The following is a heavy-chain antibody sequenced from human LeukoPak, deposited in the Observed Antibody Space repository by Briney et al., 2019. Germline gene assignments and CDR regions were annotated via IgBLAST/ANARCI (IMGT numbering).Heavy chain of an antibody. D-gene: IGHD4-11*01. Sequence: ASVKVSCKPSTDTFINYDINWVRQATGQGLEWIGWMNPNTGNTGYAQNFQVRVTMTRDTSISTAHMELSSLRPEDTAVYYCAVTPSKLSHLDKWGQRTVHTLSS. CDR2: MNPNTGNT. CDR1: TDTFINYD. V-gene: IGHV1-8*01. CDR3: AVTPSKLSHLDK. J-gene: IGHJ4*02.